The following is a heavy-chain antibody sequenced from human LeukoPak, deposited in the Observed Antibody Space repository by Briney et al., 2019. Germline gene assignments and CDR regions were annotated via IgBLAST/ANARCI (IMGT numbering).Heavy chain of an antibody. CDR1: GFTFDDHG. J-gene: IGHJ4*02. CDR3: AAGDRNGWYFDY. CDR2: INWNGGST. D-gene: IGHD6-19*01. V-gene: IGHV3-20*04. Sequence: GGSLRLSCAASGFTFDDHGMSWVRQVPGKGLEWVSGINWNGGSTGYADSVKGRFTISRDNAKNSLYLQMNSLRAEDTALYYCAAGDRNGWYFDYWGQGPLVTVSS.